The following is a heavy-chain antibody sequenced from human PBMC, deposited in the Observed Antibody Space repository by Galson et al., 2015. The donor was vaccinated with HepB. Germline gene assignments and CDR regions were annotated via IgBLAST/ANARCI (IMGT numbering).Heavy chain of an antibody. CDR3: TRQPPNCSGGSCYQKGAY. Sequence: SLRLSCAASGFTFSGSAMHWVRQASGKGLEWVGRIRSKANSYATAYAASVKGRFTISRDDSKNTAYLQMNSLKTEDTAVYYRTRQPPNCSGGSCYQKGAYWGQGTLVTVSS. CDR1: GFTFSGSA. D-gene: IGHD2-15*01. J-gene: IGHJ4*02. CDR2: IRSKANSYAT. V-gene: IGHV3-73*01.